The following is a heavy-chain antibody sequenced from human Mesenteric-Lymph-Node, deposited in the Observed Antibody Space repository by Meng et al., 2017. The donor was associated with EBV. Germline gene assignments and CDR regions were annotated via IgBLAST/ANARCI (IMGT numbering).Heavy chain of an antibody. D-gene: IGHD2-21*01. V-gene: IGHV3-73*01. J-gene: IGHJ4*02. Sequence: QLVESGGGSVQPGGSLKLSCAASGLTFSGPAMHWVRQASGKGREWVGRIRSKANEYATVYAEAVKGRFTISRDDSKNTAYLQMNSLKTEDTAVYYCASADCGGDCLLWGQGTLVTVSS. CDR2: IRSKANEYAT. CDR1: GLTFSGPA. CDR3: ASADCGGDCLL.